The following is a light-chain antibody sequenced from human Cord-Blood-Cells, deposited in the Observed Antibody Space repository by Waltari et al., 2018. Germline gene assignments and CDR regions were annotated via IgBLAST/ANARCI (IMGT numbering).Light chain of an antibody. CDR3: SSYTSSSTLV. Sequence: QSALTQPASVSGSPGQPLTISCTGTSSDVVGYNYVSWYQQHPGKAPKLMIYEVSNRPSGVSNRFSGSKSGNTASLTISGLQAEDEADYYCSSYTSSSTLVFGTGTKVTVL. CDR1: SSDVVGYNY. J-gene: IGLJ1*01. CDR2: EVS. V-gene: IGLV2-14*01.